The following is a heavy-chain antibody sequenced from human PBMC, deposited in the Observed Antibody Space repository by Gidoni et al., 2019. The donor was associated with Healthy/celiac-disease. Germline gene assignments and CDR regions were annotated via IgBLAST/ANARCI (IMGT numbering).Heavy chain of an antibody. J-gene: IGHJ3*02. V-gene: IGHV4-59*01. Sequence: VQLQESGPGLVKPSETLSLTCTVSGGSLRSYYWSWILQPPWKGLEWIGYIYYIGSTNYNPSLKSRSTISVDTSKNQFSLKLSSVTASDTAVYYCARDMSSCWFAPGAFDIWGQGTMVTVSS. CDR2: IYYIGST. D-gene: IGHD6-19*01. CDR1: GGSLRSYY. CDR3: ARDMSSCWFAPGAFDI.